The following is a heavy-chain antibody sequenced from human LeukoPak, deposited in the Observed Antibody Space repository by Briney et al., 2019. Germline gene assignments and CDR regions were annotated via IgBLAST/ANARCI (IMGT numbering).Heavy chain of an antibody. D-gene: IGHD3-22*01. J-gene: IGHJ4*02. CDR3: ARDRRSLSLGYYAITIDY. CDR2: ISYDGSNK. CDR1: GFTFSSYA. V-gene: IGHV3-30*04. Sequence: GGSLRLSCAASGFTFSSYAMHWVRQAPGKGVEGVAVISYDGSNKYYADSVKGRFTISRDNSKNTLYLQMNSLRAEDTAVYYCARDRRSLSLGYYAITIDYWGQGTLVTVSS.